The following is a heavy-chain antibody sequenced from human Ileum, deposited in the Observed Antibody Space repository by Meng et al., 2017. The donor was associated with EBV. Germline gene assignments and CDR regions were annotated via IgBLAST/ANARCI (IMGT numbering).Heavy chain of an antibody. V-gene: IGHV4-4*02. CDR2: VYHRGDT. D-gene: IGHD1-7*01. J-gene: IGHJ4*02. CDR3: GRDQGRELINH. CDR1: GDSISSDIW. Sequence: QVQLEASRPGLVKPSGTLSLTCTVSGDSISSDIWWSWVRQPPGKGLEWIGEVYHRGDTNYNPSLKSRVDISVDKSKNQFYLSLFSVTAADTAVYYCGRDQGRELINHWGQGTLVTVSS.